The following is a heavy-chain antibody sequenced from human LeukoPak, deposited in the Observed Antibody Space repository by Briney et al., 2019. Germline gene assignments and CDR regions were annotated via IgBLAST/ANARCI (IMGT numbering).Heavy chain of an antibody. CDR2: IYYSGST. Sequence: SETLSLTCTVSGGSVSSGSYYWSWIRQPPGKGLEWIGYIYYSGSTNYNPSLKSRVTISVDTSKNQFSLKLSSVTAADTAVYYCAKEDFWGQGTLVTVSS. J-gene: IGHJ4*02. CDR3: AKEDF. CDR1: GGSVSSGSYY. V-gene: IGHV4-61*01. D-gene: IGHD3-3*01.